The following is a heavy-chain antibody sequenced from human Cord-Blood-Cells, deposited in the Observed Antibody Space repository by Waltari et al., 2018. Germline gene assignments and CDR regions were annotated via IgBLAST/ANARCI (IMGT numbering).Heavy chain of an antibody. D-gene: IGHD4-4*01. V-gene: IGHV3-21*01. J-gene: IGHJ4*02. CDR3: ARDLAPSNFDY. CDR2: ISSRSSYI. CDR1: GFTFSSYS. Sequence: EVQLVESGGGLVKPGGSLRLSCAASGFTFSSYSMNWVRQAPGKGLEWVSSISSRSSYIYYADSVKGRFTISRDNAKNSLYLQMNSLRAEDTAVYYCARDLAPSNFDYWGQGTLVTVSS.